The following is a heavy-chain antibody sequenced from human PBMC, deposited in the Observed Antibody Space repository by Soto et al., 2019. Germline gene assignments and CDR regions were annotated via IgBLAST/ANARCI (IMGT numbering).Heavy chain of an antibody. CDR3: ALLHSCSSAGCPNWNYAVDY. CDR1: GYTFTGYY. D-gene: IGHD2-2*01. Sequence: GASVKVSCKASGYTFTGYYIHWVRQAPGQGPEWMGWINPNIGGTNYAQKFKGRVTLTRDTSLSTAYMELSSLRSDDTAVYYCALLHSCSSAGCPNWNYAVDYWGQGTLVTVSS. J-gene: IGHJ4*02. CDR2: INPNIGGT. V-gene: IGHV1-2*02.